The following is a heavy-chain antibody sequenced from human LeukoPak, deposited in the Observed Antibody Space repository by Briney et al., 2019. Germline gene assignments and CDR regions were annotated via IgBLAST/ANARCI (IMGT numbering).Heavy chain of an antibody. V-gene: IGHV3-30-3*01. D-gene: IGHD3-3*01. J-gene: IGHJ6*03. Sequence: GGSLRLSCAASGFTFSSYAMHWVRQAPGKGLEWVAVISYDGSNKYYADSVKGRFTISRDNSKNTLYLQMNSLRAEDMAVYYCARDQGGDFWSGYTYYYYYMDVWGKGTTVTVSS. CDR1: GFTFSSYA. CDR3: ARDQGGDFWSGYTYYYYYMDV. CDR2: ISYDGSNK.